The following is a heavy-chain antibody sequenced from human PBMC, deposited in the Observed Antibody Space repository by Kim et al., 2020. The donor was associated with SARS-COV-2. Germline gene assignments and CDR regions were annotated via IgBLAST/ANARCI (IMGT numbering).Heavy chain of an antibody. CDR1: GFTFSSYA. CDR3: VKAQRERIAARRLYAQYFDL. J-gene: IGHJ2*01. D-gene: IGHD6-6*01. CDR2: ISSNGGST. V-gene: IGHV3-64D*09. Sequence: GGSLRLSCSASGFTFSSYAMHWVRQAPGKGLEYVSAISSNGGSTYYADSVKGRFTISRDNSKNTLYLQMSSLRAEDTAVYYCVKAQRERIAARRLYAQYFDLWGRGTLVTVSS.